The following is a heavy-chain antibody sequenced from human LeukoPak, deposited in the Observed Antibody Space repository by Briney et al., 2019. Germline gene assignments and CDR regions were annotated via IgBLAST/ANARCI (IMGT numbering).Heavy chain of an antibody. D-gene: IGHD1/OR15-1a*01. V-gene: IGHV3-21*01. CDR1: GFTFSSYS. CDR3: ANSGWVIQTTDAFGI. Sequence: GGSLRLSCAASGFTFSSYSMNWVRQAPGKGLEWVSSISSSSSYIYYADSVKGRFTISRDNAKNSLYLQMNSLRAEDTAVYYCANSGWVIQTTDAFGIWGQGTMVTVSS. CDR2: ISSSSSYI. J-gene: IGHJ3*02.